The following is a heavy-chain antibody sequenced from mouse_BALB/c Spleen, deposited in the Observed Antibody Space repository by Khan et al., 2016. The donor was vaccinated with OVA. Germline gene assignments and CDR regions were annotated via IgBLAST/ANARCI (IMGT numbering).Heavy chain of an antibody. CDR1: GYSITSDYY. Sequence: EVELVESGPGLVKPSQSLSLTCSVTGYSITSDYYWNWIRQFPGNKLEWMGYISYDGSNNYNPSLKNRISITRDTSKNQFFLKLNSVTTEDTATYYCAGDEDGRRYPACFAYWGQGTMVTVSA. CDR3: AGDEDGRRYPACFAY. D-gene: IGHD2-14*01. CDR2: ISYDGSN. J-gene: IGHJ3*01. V-gene: IGHV3-6*01.